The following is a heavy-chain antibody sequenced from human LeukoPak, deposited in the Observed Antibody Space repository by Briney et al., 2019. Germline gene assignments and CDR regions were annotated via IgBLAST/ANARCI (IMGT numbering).Heavy chain of an antibody. V-gene: IGHV4-30-4*02. Sequence: SETLSLTCTVSGGSIASGEYYWNWIRQPPGKGLEWIAHVYYTGNIFYNPSLKSRVTMSVDTSKNQFSLKLTSVTAADTAVYYCARGVNWIDPWGQGTLVTVSS. CDR3: ARGVNWIDP. D-gene: IGHD6-13*01. CDR2: VYYTGNI. J-gene: IGHJ5*02. CDR1: GGSIASGEYY.